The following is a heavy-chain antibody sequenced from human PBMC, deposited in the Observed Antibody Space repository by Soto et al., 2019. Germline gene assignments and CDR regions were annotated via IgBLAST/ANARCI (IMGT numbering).Heavy chain of an antibody. Sequence: ASVKVSCKASGYTFTSYDINWVRQATGQGLEWMGWMNPNSGNTGYAQKFQGRVTMTRNTSISTAYMELSSLRSEDTAVYYCARVGTMVRGVIGWWFDPWGQGTMVTVYS. V-gene: IGHV1-8*01. CDR2: MNPNSGNT. CDR3: ARVGTMVRGVIGWWFDP. J-gene: IGHJ5*02. D-gene: IGHD3-10*01. CDR1: GYTFTSYD.